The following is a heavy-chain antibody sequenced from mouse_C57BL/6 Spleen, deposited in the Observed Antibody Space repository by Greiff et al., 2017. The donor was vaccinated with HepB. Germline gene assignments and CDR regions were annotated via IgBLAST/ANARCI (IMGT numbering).Heavy chain of an antibody. CDR2: IHPNSGST. CDR1: GYTFTSYW. Sequence: QVQLQQPGAELVKPGASVKLSCKASGYTFTSYWMHWVKQRPGQGLEWIGMIHPNSGSTNYNEKFKSKATLTVDKSSSTAYMPLSSLTSEDSAVYYCAGGRGYYAMDYWGQGTSVTVSS. CDR3: AGGRGYYAMDY. J-gene: IGHJ4*01. V-gene: IGHV1-64*01.